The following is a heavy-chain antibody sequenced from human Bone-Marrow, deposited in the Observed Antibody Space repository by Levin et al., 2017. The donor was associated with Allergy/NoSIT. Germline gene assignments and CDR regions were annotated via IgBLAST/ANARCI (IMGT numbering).Heavy chain of an antibody. J-gene: IGHJ5*02. CDR2: INHSGST. Sequence: GSLRLSCAVYGGSFSGYYWSWIRQPPGKGLEWIGEINHSGSTNYNPSLKSRVTISVDTSKNQFSLKLSSVTAADTAVYYCARNCGIPTPRNNWFDPWGQGTLVTVSS. V-gene: IGHV4-34*01. D-gene: IGHD1-26*01. CDR1: GGSFSGYY. CDR3: ARNCGIPTPRNNWFDP.